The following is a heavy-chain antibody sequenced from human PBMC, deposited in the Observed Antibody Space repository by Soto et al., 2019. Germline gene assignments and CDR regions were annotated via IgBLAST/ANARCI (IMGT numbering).Heavy chain of an antibody. Sequence: QVQLVQSGAEVKKPGSSVKVSCKASGGTFSSYAISWVRQAPGQGLEWMGGIIPIFGTANYTQKFQGRVTMPADESTSTAYMELSSLRSEDTAGYYCGGYAPGYFDYWGQGTLVTVSS. CDR2: IIPIFGTA. V-gene: IGHV1-69*01. CDR3: GGYAPGYFDY. J-gene: IGHJ4*02. CDR1: GGTFSSYA. D-gene: IGHD5-12*01.